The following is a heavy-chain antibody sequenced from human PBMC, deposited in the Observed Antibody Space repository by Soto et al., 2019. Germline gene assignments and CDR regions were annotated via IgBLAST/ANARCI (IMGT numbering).Heavy chain of an antibody. Sequence: SSETLSLTCTVSGGSISSSSYYWGWIRQPPGKGLEWIGSIYYSGGTYYSPSLKGRVTISVDPSKNQFSLKLSSVTAADTAIYYCARPRDGYNYGFWVYWGQGALVTVSS. CDR1: GGSISSSSYY. CDR2: IYYSGGT. CDR3: ARPRDGYNYGFWVY. V-gene: IGHV4-39*01. D-gene: IGHD5-12*01. J-gene: IGHJ4*02.